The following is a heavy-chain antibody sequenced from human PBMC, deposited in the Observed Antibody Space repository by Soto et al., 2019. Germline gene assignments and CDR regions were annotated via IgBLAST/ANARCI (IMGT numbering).Heavy chain of an antibody. CDR1: GGSISSGGYS. D-gene: IGHD5-18*01. J-gene: IGHJ5*02. CDR2: IYHSGST. V-gene: IGHV4-30-2*01. CDR3: ARAGYSYGRNWFDP. Sequence: QLQLQESGSGLVKPSQTLSLTCAVSGGSISSGGYSWSWIRQPPGKGLEWIGYIYHSGSTYYNPSLKSRVTISVDRSKNQFSLKLSSVTAADTAVYYCARAGYSYGRNWFDPWGQGTLVTVSS.